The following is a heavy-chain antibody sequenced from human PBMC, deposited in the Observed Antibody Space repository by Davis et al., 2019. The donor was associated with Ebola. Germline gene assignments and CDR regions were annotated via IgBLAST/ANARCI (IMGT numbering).Heavy chain of an antibody. CDR1: GFTYSGCW. D-gene: IGHD1-14*01. V-gene: IGHV3-7*01. CDR2: IKPDGSDK. J-gene: IGHJ4*02. CDR3: ARETGLGN. Sequence: GEFLKIPCAASGFTYSGCWKTWVRQAPGKGLEWVANIKPDGSDKFYVDSVKGRFTISRDNSKNTLYLQMNSLRAEDTAVYYCARETGLGNWGQGTLVTVSS.